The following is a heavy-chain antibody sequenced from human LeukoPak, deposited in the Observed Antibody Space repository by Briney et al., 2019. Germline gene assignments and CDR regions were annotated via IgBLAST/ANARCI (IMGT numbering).Heavy chain of an antibody. J-gene: IGHJ5*02. CDR2: ITYSGYS. CDR1: GDSMRSYY. V-gene: IGHV4-59*12. CDR3: ASLSGGYFDSDL. D-gene: IGHD3-9*01. Sequence: SETLSLTCNVSGDSMRSYYWSWTRQPPGKGLEWIGYITYSGYSNSNPSLRTRLTISMDESKNQFSLELKSVTAADTAMYFCASLSGGYFDSDLWGQGTLVTVSS.